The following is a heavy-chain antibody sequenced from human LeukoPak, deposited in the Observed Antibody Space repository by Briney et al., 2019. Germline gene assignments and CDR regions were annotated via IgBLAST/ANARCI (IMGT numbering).Heavy chain of an antibody. CDR3: ARDGGRNFDY. J-gene: IGHJ4*02. CDR1: GFTFSSYA. Sequence: GGSLRLSCAASGFTFSSYAMSWVRQAPGKGLEWVANINPDGGGKFYVDSVEGRFTISRDNAKNSLYLQMNSLRAEDTAMYYCARDGGRNFDYWGQGTLVTVSS. V-gene: IGHV3-7*01. CDR2: INPDGGGK.